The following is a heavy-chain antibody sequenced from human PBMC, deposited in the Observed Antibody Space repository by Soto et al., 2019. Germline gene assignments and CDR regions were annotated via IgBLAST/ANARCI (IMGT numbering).Heavy chain of an antibody. J-gene: IGHJ6*02. CDR2: ISSSSSYI. Sequence: PGGSLRLSCAASGFTFSSYSVNWVRQAPGKGLEWVSSISSSSSYIYYADSVKGRFTISRDNAKNSLYLQMNSLRAEDTAVYYCARDRGSSPRYYYYYGMDVWGQGTTVTVSS. CDR3: ARDRGSSPRYYYYYGMDV. V-gene: IGHV3-21*01. CDR1: GFTFSSYS. D-gene: IGHD6-6*01.